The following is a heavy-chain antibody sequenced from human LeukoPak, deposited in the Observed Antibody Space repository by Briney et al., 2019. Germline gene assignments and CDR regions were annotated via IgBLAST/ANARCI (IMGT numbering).Heavy chain of an antibody. D-gene: IGHD6-13*01. CDR3: ARGATIAAARTTYYFDY. V-gene: IGHV4-31*03. CDR1: GGSISSARSY. J-gene: IGHJ4*02. CDR2: IYSNGNT. Sequence: PSQTLSLTCTVSGGSISSARSYWSWIRQHPGKGLEWIGYIYSNGNTYYNPSLKSRVTISADTSKDQFSLRLSSVTAADTAVYYCARGATIAAARTTYYFDYWGQGTLVTVSS.